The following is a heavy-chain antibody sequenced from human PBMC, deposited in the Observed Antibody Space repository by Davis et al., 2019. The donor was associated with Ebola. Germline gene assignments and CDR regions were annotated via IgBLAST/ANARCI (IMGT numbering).Heavy chain of an antibody. CDR2: ISGSGGST. Sequence: GGSLRLSCAASGFTFSSYGMHWVRQAPGKGLEWVSAISGSGGSTYYADSVKGRFTISRDNAKNTLYLQMNSLRAEDTAVYYCARRGYSYGYLDYWGQGTLVTVSS. CDR1: GFTFSSYG. D-gene: IGHD5-18*01. V-gene: IGHV3-23*01. CDR3: ARRGYSYGYLDY. J-gene: IGHJ4*02.